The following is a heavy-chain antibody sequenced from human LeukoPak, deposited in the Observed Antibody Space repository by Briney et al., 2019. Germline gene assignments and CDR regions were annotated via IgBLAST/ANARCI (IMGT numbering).Heavy chain of an antibody. CDR3: AREDSGNYYFDF. J-gene: IGHJ4*02. D-gene: IGHD1-26*01. CDR1: GFSFSSYT. V-gene: IGHV3-23*01. CDR2: ISGSGGFT. Sequence: GGSMRLSCAASGFSFSSYTMSWVRQAPGKGLEWVSAISGSGGFTYYADSVKGRFTISRDNSKNTLFLQMNSLRAEDTAVYYCAREDSGNYYFDFWGQGTVVTVSS.